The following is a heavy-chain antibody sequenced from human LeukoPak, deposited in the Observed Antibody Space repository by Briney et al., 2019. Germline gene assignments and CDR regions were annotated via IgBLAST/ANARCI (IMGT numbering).Heavy chain of an antibody. CDR1: GYTFTNYA. J-gene: IGHJ1*01. D-gene: IGHD4-23*01. Sequence: ASVKVSCKASGYTFTNYAMNWVRQVPGQGLEWMGWISAYNGYTDYAQKFQFRVTMTTDTSTSTAYMELRSLRSDDTAVHYCARDKAVTTEVTQHFQHWGQGTLVTVS. CDR3: ARDKAVTTEVTQHFQH. V-gene: IGHV1-18*01. CDR2: ISAYNGYT.